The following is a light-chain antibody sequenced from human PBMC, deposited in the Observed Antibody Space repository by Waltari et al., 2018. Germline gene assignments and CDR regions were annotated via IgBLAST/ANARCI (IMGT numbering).Light chain of an antibody. V-gene: IGLV2-11*01. CDR2: DVN. J-gene: IGLJ1*01. Sequence: QSALTQPRSVSGSPGQSVTISCAVTSRDVGGYDYASWFQQHPGKVPKLLIYDVNERPSDVPDRFSGSKSANTASLTISGLQTEDEADYYCCSFAGSYTYVFGSGTRVTVL. CDR1: SRDVGGYDY. CDR3: CSFAGSYTYV.